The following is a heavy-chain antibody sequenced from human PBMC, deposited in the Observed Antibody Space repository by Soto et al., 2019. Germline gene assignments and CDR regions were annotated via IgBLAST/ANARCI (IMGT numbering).Heavy chain of an antibody. CDR2: IYPGDSYT. D-gene: IGHD2-15*01. J-gene: IGHJ5*02. CDR3: ARHHRYCSGGSCYSGDWFDP. CDR1: GYSFTNYW. Sequence: GESLKISCKGSGYSFTNYWIGWVRQMPGKGLEWMGIIYPGDSYTSYSPSFQGQVTISADKSISTAYLQWSSLKASDTAMYYCARHHRYCSGGSCYSGDWFDPWGQGTLVTVSS. V-gene: IGHV5-51*01.